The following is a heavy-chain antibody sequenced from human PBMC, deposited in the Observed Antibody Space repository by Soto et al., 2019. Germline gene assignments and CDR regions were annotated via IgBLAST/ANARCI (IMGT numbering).Heavy chain of an antibody. D-gene: IGHD6-13*01. J-gene: IGHJ4*02. CDR2: ISSSSSTI. CDR3: ATSDWIDTGYSSSWYPPARY. Sequence: PGGSLRLSCAASGFTFSSYSMNWVRQAPGKGLEWVSYISSSSSTIYYADTVKGRFTISRDNAKNSLYLQMNSLRDEDTAVYYCATSDWIDTGYSSSWYPPARYWGQGTLVTVSS. V-gene: IGHV3-48*02. CDR1: GFTFSSYS.